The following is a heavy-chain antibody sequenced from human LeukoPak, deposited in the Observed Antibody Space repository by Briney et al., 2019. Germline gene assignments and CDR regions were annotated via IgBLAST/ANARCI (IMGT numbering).Heavy chain of an antibody. CDR1: GGSFSGYY. D-gene: IGHD3-22*01. V-gene: IGHV4-34*01. Sequence: NPSETLSLTCAVYGGSFSGYYWSWIRQPPGKGLEWIGEINHSGSTNYNPSLKSRVTISVDTSKNQFSLKLSSVTPADTAVYYCARHFRYYDSSGYYKYYYYYYMDVWGKGTTVTISS. CDR2: INHSGST. J-gene: IGHJ6*03. CDR3: ARHFRYYDSSGYYKYYYYYYMDV.